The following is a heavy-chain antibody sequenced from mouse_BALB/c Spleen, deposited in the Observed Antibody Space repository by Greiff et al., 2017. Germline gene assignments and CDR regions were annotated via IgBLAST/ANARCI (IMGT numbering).Heavy chain of an antibody. CDR3: ARSLYDYYYLDY. V-gene: IGHV2-9*02. J-gene: IGHJ2*01. D-gene: IGHD2-4*01. CDR2: IWAGGST. Sequence: VKLQESGPGLVAPSQSLSITCTVSGFSLTSYGVHWVRQPPGQGLEWLGVIWAGGSTNYDSALMSRLSISKDNSKSHFFLKMNSLQTDDTAMYYFARSLYDYYYLDYWGQGTTLTVSS. CDR1: GFSLTSYG.